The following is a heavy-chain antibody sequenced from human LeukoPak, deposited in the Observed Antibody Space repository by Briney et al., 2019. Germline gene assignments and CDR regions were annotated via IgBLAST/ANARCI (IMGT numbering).Heavy chain of an antibody. CDR1: GYSLSSYW. CDR3: ARRESSGYYYFDY. CDR2: IYPGDSNT. D-gene: IGHD3-22*01. Sequence: GSLKISCKGSGYSLSSYWIGWVRQMPGKGLEWMGIIYPGDSNTRYRPSFQGQVTISADKSISTAYLQWSSLKASDTGMYYCARRESSGYYYFDYWGQGTLVTVSS. V-gene: IGHV5-51*01. J-gene: IGHJ4*02.